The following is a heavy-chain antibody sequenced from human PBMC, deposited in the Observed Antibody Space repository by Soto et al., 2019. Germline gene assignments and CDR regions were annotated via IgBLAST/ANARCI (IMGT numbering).Heavy chain of an antibody. J-gene: IGHJ4*02. CDR2: IIPILGIA. D-gene: IGHD3-10*01. CDR1: GGTFSSYT. CDR3: ASLRGSVSSSYYFVY. Sequence: QVQLVQSGAEVKKPGSSVKVSWKASGGTFSSYTISWVRQAPGQGLEWIGRIIPILGIANYAQKFQGRVTITADKSTSTAYMELSSLRSEDTAVYYCASLRGSVSSSYYFVYWGQGTLVTVSS. V-gene: IGHV1-69*02.